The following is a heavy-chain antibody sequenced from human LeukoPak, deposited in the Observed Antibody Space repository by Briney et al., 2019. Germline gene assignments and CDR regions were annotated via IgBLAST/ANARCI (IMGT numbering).Heavy chain of an antibody. D-gene: IGHD6-13*01. CDR2: IYPGDSDT. V-gene: IGHV5-51*01. Sequence: GESLKISCKGSGYSFTSYWIGWVRQMPGKGLEWMGIIYPGDSDTRYSPSFQGQVTISADKSISTAYLQWSSLKASDTAMYYCARRARETGYSSSWYSYYFDYWGQGTLVTVSS. CDR1: GYSFTSYW. J-gene: IGHJ4*02. CDR3: ARRARETGYSSSWYSYYFDY.